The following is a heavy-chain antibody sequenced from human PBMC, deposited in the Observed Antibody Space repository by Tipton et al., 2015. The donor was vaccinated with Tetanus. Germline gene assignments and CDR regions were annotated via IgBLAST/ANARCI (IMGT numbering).Heavy chain of an antibody. J-gene: IGHJ3*02. Sequence: SGAEVKKPGSSVKVSCKASGGTFSSYAISWVRQAPGQGLEWMGGIIPIFGTANYAQKFQGRVTITADESTSTAYMELSSLRSEDTAVYYCARDRSDYYDSSGYYPDAFDIWGQGTMVTVSS. D-gene: IGHD3-22*01. CDR2: IIPIFGTA. V-gene: IGHV1-69*01. CDR3: ARDRSDYYDSSGYYPDAFDI. CDR1: GGTFSSYA.